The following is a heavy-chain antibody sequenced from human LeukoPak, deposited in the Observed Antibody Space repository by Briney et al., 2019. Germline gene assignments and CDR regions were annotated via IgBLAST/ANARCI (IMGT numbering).Heavy chain of an antibody. Sequence: PGGSLRLSCAASSGFTFSTYGMNWVRQAPVKGLEWVSAISGSGGSTYYADSVKGRFTISRDNSKNTLYLQMNSLRAEDTAVYYCAKAHSEGTRIIDYWGQGTLVTVSS. CDR1: GFTFSTYG. CDR2: ISGSGGST. CDR3: AKAHSEGTRIIDY. V-gene: IGHV3-23*01. J-gene: IGHJ4*02.